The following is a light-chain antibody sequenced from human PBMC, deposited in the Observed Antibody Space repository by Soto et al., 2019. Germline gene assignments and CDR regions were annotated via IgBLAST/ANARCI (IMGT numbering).Light chain of an antibody. V-gene: IGLV1-40*01. Sequence: QSVLPQPPSVSGAPGQRVTISCTGSSSNIGAGYDVHWYQQLPGTAPKLLISGNSNRTSGVPYRFSGSKSCTSATLAITGLQAEDEADYYCQSYDSSLSGSVFGGGTTVTVL. CDR3: QSYDSSLSGSV. J-gene: IGLJ2*01. CDR2: GNS. CDR1: SSNIGAGYD.